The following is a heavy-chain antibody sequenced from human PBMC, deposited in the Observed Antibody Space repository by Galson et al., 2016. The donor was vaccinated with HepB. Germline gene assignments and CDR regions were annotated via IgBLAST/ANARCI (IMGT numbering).Heavy chain of an antibody. CDR2: IYPGDSDT. CDR3: ARSNDTYYYDSRGYYKYAMDV. V-gene: IGHV5-51*01. D-gene: IGHD3-22*01. CDR1: GYSFTNYW. Sequence: QSGAEVKKPGQSLTISCKGFGYSFTNYWIGWVRQMPGKGLEWMGIIYPGDSDTPYRPPFQGQVTISADKSISTAYMQWSSLKASDTAMYYCARSNDTYYYDSRGYYKYAMDVWGQGTTVTVSS. J-gene: IGHJ6*02.